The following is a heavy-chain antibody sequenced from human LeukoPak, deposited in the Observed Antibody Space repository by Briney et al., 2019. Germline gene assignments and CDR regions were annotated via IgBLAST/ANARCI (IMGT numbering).Heavy chain of an antibody. Sequence: DSVKVSCKASGYTFTSYDINWVRQATGQGLEWMGWMNPNSGNTGYAQKFQGRVTMTRNTSISTAYMELSSLRSEDTAVYYCARGSSWYSSYYYMDVWGKGTTVTVSS. CDR1: GYTFTSYD. CDR3: ARGSSWYSSYYYMDV. V-gene: IGHV1-8*01. J-gene: IGHJ6*03. D-gene: IGHD6-13*01. CDR2: MNPNSGNT.